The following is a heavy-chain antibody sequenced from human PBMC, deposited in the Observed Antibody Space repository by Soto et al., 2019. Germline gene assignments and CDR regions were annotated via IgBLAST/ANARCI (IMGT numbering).Heavy chain of an antibody. J-gene: IGHJ4*02. CDR2: IYHSGST. CDR1: GGSISSGGYS. D-gene: IGHD4-17*01. Sequence: PSETLSLTCAVSGGSISSGGYSWSWIRQPPGKGLEWIGYIYHSGSTYYNPSLKSRVTISVDRSKNQFSLKLSSVTAADTAVYYCARATVTRLDYSGQGTLVTVSS. V-gene: IGHV4-30-2*01. CDR3: ARATVTRLDY.